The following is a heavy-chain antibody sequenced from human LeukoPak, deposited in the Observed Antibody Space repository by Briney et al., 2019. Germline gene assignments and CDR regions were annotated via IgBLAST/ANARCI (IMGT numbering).Heavy chain of an antibody. CDR1: GYTLSNAW. D-gene: IGHD1-1*01. CDR3: TTYVRGTDFDY. V-gene: IGHV3-15*01. CDR2: IKSKTDDGTI. Sequence: GGSLGLPCAASGYTLSNAWMSWVRQAPGKGLEWVGRIKSKTDDGTIDYAAPVKGRFTISRDDSKNTLYLQMNSLKTEDTAVYYCTTYVRGTDFDYWGQGTLVTVSS. J-gene: IGHJ4*02.